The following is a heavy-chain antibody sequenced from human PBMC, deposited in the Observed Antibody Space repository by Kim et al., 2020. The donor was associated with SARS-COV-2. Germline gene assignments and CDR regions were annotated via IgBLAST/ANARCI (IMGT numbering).Heavy chain of an antibody. V-gene: IGHV3-66*01. CDR3: ARDGGYDSSALDY. D-gene: IGHD5-12*01. CDR1: GFTVSSNY. J-gene: IGHJ4*02. Sequence: GGSLRLSCAASGFTVSSNYMSWVRQAPGKGLEWVSVIYSGGSTYYADSVKGRFTISRDNSKNTLYLQMNSLRAEDTAVYYCARDGGYDSSALDYWGQGTLVTVSS. CDR2: IYSGGST.